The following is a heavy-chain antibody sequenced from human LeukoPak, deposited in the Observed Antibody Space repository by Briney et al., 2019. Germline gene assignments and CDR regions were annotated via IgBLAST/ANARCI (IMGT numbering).Heavy chain of an antibody. CDR2: IYYSGST. Sequence: SETLSLTCTVSGGSISSYYWSWIRQPPGKGLEWIGYIYYSGSTNYNPSLKSRVTISVDTSKNQFSLKLSSVTAADTAVYYCARGDYDFWSGPDYYYYYYMDVWGKGTTVTVSS. CDR1: GGSISSYY. D-gene: IGHD3-3*01. CDR3: ARGDYDFWSGPDYYYYYYMDV. J-gene: IGHJ6*03. V-gene: IGHV4-59*01.